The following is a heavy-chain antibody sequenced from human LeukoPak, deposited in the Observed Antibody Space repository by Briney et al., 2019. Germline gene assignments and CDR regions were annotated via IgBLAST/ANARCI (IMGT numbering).Heavy chain of an antibody. J-gene: IGHJ6*02. D-gene: IGHD1-26*01. CDR3: ARERGSYGHYYGMDV. CDR1: GGSISSYY. CDR2: IYTSGST. V-gene: IGHV4-4*07. Sequence: SETLSLTCTVSGGSISSYYWSWIRQPAGKGLEWIGRIYTSGSTNYNPSLKSRVTVSVDTSKNQFSLKLSSVTAADTAVYYCARERGSYGHYYGMDVWGQGTTVTVSS.